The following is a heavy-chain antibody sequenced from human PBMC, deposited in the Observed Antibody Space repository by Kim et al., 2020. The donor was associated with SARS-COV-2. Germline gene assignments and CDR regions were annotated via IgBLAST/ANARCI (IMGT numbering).Heavy chain of an antibody. Sequence: YAQGFTGRFVCSVDTSVSTAYLQISSLKAEDTAVYYCARRAGGYPNWFDPWGQGTLVTVSS. CDR3: ARRAGGYPNWFDP. J-gene: IGHJ5*02. D-gene: IGHD5-18*01. V-gene: IGHV7-4-1*02.